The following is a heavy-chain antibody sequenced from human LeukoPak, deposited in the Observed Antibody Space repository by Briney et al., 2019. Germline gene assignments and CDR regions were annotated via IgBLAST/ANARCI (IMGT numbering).Heavy chain of an antibody. CDR2: IYTSGST. D-gene: IGHD6-13*01. CDR1: GGPISSYY. CDR3: AREQQLFDWFDP. V-gene: IGHV4-4*07. Sequence: SETLSLTCTVSGGPISSYYWSWIRQPAGKGLEWIGRIYTSGSTNYNPSLKSRVTMSVDTSKNQFSLKLSSVTAADTAVYYCAREQQLFDWFDPWGQGTLVTVSS. J-gene: IGHJ5*02.